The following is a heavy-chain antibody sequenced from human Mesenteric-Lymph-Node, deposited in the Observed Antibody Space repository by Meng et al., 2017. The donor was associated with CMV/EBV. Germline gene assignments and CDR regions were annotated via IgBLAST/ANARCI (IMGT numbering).Heavy chain of an antibody. CDR1: GFTFSSYS. V-gene: IGHV3-48*04. CDR2: ISSSSTTI. CDR3: AKEQGDDYYYGMDV. Sequence: GGSLRLSCAASGFTFSSYSMNWVRQAPGKGLEWVSYISSSSTTIYYADSVKGRFTISRDNAKNSLYLQMNSLRAEDTAIYYCAKEQGDDYYYGMDVWGQETTVTVSS. J-gene: IGHJ6*02. D-gene: IGHD1-26*01.